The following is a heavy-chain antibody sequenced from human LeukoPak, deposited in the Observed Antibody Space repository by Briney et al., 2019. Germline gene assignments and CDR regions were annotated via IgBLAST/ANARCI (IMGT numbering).Heavy chain of an antibody. D-gene: IGHD2-21*02. CDR1: GFTFSNYG. CDR2: ISSSSSYI. Sequence: GGSLRLSCAASGFTFSNYGMHWVRQAPGKGLEWVSSISSSSSYIYYADSVKGRFTISRDNAKNSLYLQMNSLRAEDTAVYYCARDASAYCGGGCLAFDIWGQGTMVTVSS. J-gene: IGHJ3*02. CDR3: ARDASAYCGGGCLAFDI. V-gene: IGHV3-21*01.